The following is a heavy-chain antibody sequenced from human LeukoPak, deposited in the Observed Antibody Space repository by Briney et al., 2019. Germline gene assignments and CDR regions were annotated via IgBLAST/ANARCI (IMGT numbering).Heavy chain of an antibody. V-gene: IGHV3-74*01. CDR2: IDPDGTTT. Sequence: PGGSLRLSCAASGFXLSGYWIHWVRQAPGEGLVWVSRIDPDGTTTNYADSVKGRFTTSRDNAKNTLYLQMNSLRAEDTALYYCTRVQAGRAGLMDVWGRGTTVTVSS. J-gene: IGHJ6*02. CDR1: GFXLSGYW. D-gene: IGHD6-13*01. CDR3: TRVQAGRAGLMDV.